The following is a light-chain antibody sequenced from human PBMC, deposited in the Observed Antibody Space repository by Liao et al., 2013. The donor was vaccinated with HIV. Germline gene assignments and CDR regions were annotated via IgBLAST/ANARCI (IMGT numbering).Light chain of an antibody. Sequence: SYELTQPPSVSVAPGKTARITCGGNNIGSKSVHWYQQKPGQAPVLVIYYDSDRPSGIPERFSGSSSGTTVTLTISGVQAEDEADYYCQSADSSATYPVFGGGTKLTVL. V-gene: IGLV3-21*01. CDR2: YDS. J-gene: IGLJ3*02. CDR3: QSADSSATYPV. CDR1: NIGSKS.